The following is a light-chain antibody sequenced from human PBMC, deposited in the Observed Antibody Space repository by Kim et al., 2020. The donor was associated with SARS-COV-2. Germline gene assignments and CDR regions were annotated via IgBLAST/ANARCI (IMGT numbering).Light chain of an antibody. V-gene: IGLV2-18*02. Sequence: GQSVTSSCTGTSSDVGSYDRVSWYQQPPGTAPKVMIYEVSNRPSGVPDRFSGSKSGNTASLTISGLQADDEADYYCSSYTSSSTWVFGGGTQLTVL. CDR2: EVS. CDR1: SSDVGSYDR. CDR3: SSYTSSSTWV. J-gene: IGLJ3*02.